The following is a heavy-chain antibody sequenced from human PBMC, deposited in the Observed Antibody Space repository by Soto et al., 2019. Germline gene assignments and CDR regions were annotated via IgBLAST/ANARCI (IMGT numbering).Heavy chain of an antibody. CDR2: ISAYNGNT. D-gene: IGHD1-7*01. V-gene: IGHV1-18*01. CDR3: ARSDPKLRGFDY. Sequence: QVQLVQSGTEVKKPGASVKVSCVASGYTFTHYGINWVRQAPGQGLEWMGWISAYNGNTDYAHNLQGRVTMTTDTSTRTVYMELRSLRSDDSALYYCARSDPKLRGFDYWGQGTLVTVSS. CDR1: GYTFTHYG. J-gene: IGHJ4*02.